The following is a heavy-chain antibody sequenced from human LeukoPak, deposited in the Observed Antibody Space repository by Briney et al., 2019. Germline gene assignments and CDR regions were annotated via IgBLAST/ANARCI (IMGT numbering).Heavy chain of an antibody. D-gene: IGHD6-13*01. CDR3: ARVGYSRTWHSGSAFDI. J-gene: IGHJ3*02. CDR2: ISSGSTYI. Sequence: PGGSLRLSCAASEFTFSTYSMNWVRQAPGKGLEWVSSISSGSTYIYYADSVKGRFTISRDNAKNSLYLQMNSLRVEDTAVYYCARVGYSRTWHSGSAFDIWGQGTMVTVSS. V-gene: IGHV3-21*01. CDR1: EFTFSTYS.